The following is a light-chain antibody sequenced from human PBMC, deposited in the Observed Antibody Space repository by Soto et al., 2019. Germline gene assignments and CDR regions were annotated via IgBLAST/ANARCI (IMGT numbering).Light chain of an antibody. CDR2: GAS. CDR3: LQGYYYPWT. J-gene: IGKJ1*01. V-gene: IGKV3D-7*01. CDR1: PSVTTIF. Sequence: EILLTQSPGTVSVSPGDRATLSCRASPSVTTIFLAWYQQKPGQAPRLLIYGASTRAAGIPARFSGSGSGTDFTLTISSLQPEDFATYYCLQGYYYPWTFGQGTRVEIK.